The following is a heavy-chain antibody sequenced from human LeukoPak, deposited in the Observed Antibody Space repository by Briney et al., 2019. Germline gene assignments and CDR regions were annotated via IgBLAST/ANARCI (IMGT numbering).Heavy chain of an antibody. CDR2: IIPIFGTA. Sequence: GASVKVSCKASGGTFSSYAISWVRQAPGQGLEWMGGIIPIFGTANYAQKFQGRVTITTDESTSTAYTELSSLRSEDTAVYYCARALERYCSSTSCHDAFDIWGQGTMVTVSS. CDR1: GGTFSSYA. D-gene: IGHD2-2*01. V-gene: IGHV1-69*05. J-gene: IGHJ3*02. CDR3: ARALERYCSSTSCHDAFDI.